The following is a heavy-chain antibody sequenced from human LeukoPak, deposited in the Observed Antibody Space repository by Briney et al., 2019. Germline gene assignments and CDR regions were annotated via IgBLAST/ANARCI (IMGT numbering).Heavy chain of an antibody. V-gene: IGHV4-59*01. CDR3: ARVGYSYGYWADY. Sequence: PSETLSLTCTVSGGSISSYYWSWIRQPPGKGLEWIGYIYYSGSTNYNPSLKSRVTISVDTSKNQFSLKLSSVTAADTAVYYCARVGYSYGYWADYWGQGTLVTVSS. D-gene: IGHD5-18*01. J-gene: IGHJ4*02. CDR1: GGSISSYY. CDR2: IYYSGST.